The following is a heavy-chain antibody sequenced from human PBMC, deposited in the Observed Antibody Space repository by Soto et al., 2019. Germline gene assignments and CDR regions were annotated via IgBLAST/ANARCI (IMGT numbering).Heavy chain of an antibody. D-gene: IGHD2-2*02. CDR2: IYYSGST. V-gene: IGHV4-61*01. CDR3: ASVTRTCISTSCYRYYYGMDV. J-gene: IGHJ6*02. Sequence: SETLSLTCTVSGGSVSSGSYYWSWIRQPPGKGLEWIGYIYYSGSTNYNHSLKSRVTISVDTSKNQFSLKLSSVTAADTAVYYCASVTRTCISTSCYRYYYGMDVWGQGTTVTVSS. CDR1: GGSVSSGSYY.